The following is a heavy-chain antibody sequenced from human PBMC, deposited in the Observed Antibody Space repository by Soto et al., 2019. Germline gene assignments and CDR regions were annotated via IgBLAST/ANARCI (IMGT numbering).Heavy chain of an antibody. V-gene: IGHV1-69*13. D-gene: IGHD5-12*01. Sequence: GASVKVSCKASGGTXSSYAISWVRQAPGQGLEWMGGIIPIFGTANYAQKFQGRVTITADEPTSTAYMELSSLRSEDTAVYYCASNLVATASGGGYYYYYGMDVWGQGTTVTVSS. J-gene: IGHJ6*02. CDR2: IIPIFGTA. CDR3: ASNLVATASGGGYYYYYGMDV. CDR1: GGTXSSYA.